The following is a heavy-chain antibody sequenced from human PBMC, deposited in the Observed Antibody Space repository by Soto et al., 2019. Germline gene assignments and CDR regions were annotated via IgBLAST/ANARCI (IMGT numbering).Heavy chain of an antibody. CDR1: GDSMSSSDYY. Sequence: SETLSLTCAVSGDSMSSSDYYWGWIRQPPGKGLEWIGSIYYSGSAYYNPSLQSRVAISVDTSKNQFSLKLKSVTAADTAIYYCARRTVNIRTFYSGLKTHCFDYWGQGAPVTVSS. CDR2: IYYSGSA. D-gene: IGHD6-19*01. J-gene: IGHJ4*02. V-gene: IGHV4-39*01. CDR3: ARRTVNIRTFYSGLKTHCFDY.